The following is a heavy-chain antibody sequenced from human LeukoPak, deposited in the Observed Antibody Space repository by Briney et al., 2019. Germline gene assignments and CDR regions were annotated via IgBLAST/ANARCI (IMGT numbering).Heavy chain of an antibody. CDR2: INPNSGGT. V-gene: IGHV1-2*06. CDR3: ARGHYGGNPYYFDY. J-gene: IGHJ4*02. Sequence: ASVKVSCKASGYTFTGYYMHWVRQAPGQGLEWRGRINPNSGGTNYAQKFQGRVTMTRDTSISTAYMELSRLRSDDTAVYYCARGHYGGNPYYFDYWGQGTLVTVSS. D-gene: IGHD4/OR15-4a*01. CDR1: GYTFTGYY.